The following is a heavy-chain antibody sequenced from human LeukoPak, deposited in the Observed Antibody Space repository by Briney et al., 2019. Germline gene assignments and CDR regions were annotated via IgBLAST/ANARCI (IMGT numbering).Heavy chain of an antibody. V-gene: IGHV3-21*01. D-gene: IGHD5-24*01. CDR3: ARGIPPEGSTMATISGDAFDI. Sequence: GGSLRLSCAASGFTFSSYSMNWVRQAPGKGLEWVSSISSSSSYIYYADSVKGRFTISRDNAKNSLYLQMNSLRAEDTAVYYCARGIPPEGSTMATISGDAFDIWGQGTMVTVSS. CDR2: ISSSSSYI. CDR1: GFTFSSYS. J-gene: IGHJ3*02.